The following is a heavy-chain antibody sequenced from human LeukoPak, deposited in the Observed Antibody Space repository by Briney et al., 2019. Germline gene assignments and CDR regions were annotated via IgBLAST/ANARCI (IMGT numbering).Heavy chain of an antibody. CDR3: ARGPPAYSGYLGY. D-gene: IGHD5-12*01. J-gene: IGHJ4*02. V-gene: IGHV3-23*01. CDR1: GFTFSSHA. Sequence: PGGSLRLSCAASGFTFSSHAMTWVRQAPGKGLEWASTISGSGDNTYYADSVKGRFTISRDNSKNTLYLQMNSLRADDTALYYCARGPPAYSGYLGYWGQGTLVTVSS. CDR2: ISGSGDNT.